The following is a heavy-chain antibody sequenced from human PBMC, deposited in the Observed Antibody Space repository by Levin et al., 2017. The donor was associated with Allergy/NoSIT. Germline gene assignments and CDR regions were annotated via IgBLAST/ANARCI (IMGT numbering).Heavy chain of an antibody. CDR2: INHSGST. J-gene: IGHJ4*02. Sequence: SETLSLTCAVYGGSFSGYYWSWIRQPPGKGLEWIGEINHSGSTNYNPSLKSRVTISVDTSKNQFSLKLSSVTAADTAVYYCARGRISVVVVVAATSGLDYFDYWGQGNLVTVSS. V-gene: IGHV4-34*01. D-gene: IGHD2-15*01. CDR1: GGSFSGYY. CDR3: ARGRISVVVVVAATSGLDYFDY.